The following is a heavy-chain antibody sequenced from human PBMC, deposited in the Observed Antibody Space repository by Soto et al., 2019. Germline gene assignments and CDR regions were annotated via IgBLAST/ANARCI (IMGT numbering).Heavy chain of an antibody. V-gene: IGHV3-21*01. CDR3: ARSKGVDEFWDKDNYYYYYGMDV. D-gene: IGHD3-3*01. CDR1: GFTFSSYS. J-gene: IGHJ6*02. CDR2: ISSSSSYI. Sequence: GGSLRLSCAASGFTFSSYSMNWVRQAPGKGLEWVSSISSSSSYIYYADSVKGRFTISRDNAKNSLYLQMNSLRAEHTAVYYGARSKGVDEFWDKDNYYYYYGMDVWGQGTTVTVSS.